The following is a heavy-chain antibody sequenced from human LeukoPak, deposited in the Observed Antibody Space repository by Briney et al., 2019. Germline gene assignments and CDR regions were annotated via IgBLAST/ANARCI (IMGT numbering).Heavy chain of an antibody. D-gene: IGHD4/OR15-4a*01. Sequence: SESLSLTCTVSGGSISSYYWSWIRQPPGKGLEWIGYIYYSGSTNYNPSLKSRVTISVDTSKNQFSLKLSSVTAADTAVYYCARKSGYGGGGEFDYWGQGTLVTVSS. J-gene: IGHJ4*02. CDR1: GGSISSYY. V-gene: IGHV4-59*01. CDR2: IYYSGST. CDR3: ARKSGYGGGGEFDY.